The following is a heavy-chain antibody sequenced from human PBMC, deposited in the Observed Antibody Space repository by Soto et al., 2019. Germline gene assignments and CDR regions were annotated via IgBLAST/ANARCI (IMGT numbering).Heavy chain of an antibody. Sequence: PSETLSLTCTVSGGSISSYYWSWIRQPPGKGLEWIGYIYYSGITNYNPSLKSRVTISVDTSKNQFSLRLSSVTAADTAVYYCATFGGYYDSSQHLDYWGQGTLVTVSS. CDR3: ATFGGYYDSSQHLDY. V-gene: IGHV4-59*08. J-gene: IGHJ4*02. CDR2: IYYSGIT. CDR1: GGSISSYY. D-gene: IGHD3-22*01.